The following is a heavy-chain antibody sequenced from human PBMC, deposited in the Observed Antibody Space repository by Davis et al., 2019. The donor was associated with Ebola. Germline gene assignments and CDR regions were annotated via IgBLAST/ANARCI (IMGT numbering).Heavy chain of an antibody. CDR1: GFPFSSYA. V-gene: IGHV3-11*01. CDR2: ISSSGSTI. J-gene: IGHJ5*02. Sequence: GESLKISCAASGFPFSSYAMSWIRQAPGKGLEWVSYISSSGSTIYYADSVKGRFTISRDNAKNSLYLQMNSLRAEDTAVYYCARAGIAEYNWFDPWGQGTLVTVSS. D-gene: IGHD6-13*01. CDR3: ARAGIAEYNWFDP.